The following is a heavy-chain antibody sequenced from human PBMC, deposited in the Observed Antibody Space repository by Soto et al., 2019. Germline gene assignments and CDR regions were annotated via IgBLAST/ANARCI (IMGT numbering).Heavy chain of an antibody. Sequence: VQLVESGGGLVQPGGSLRLSCAASGFTFSSYRMHWFRQAPGQGLVWLSRVYSGGTVTNYADSVKGRFTVSRDNAKTTMYLQMNSLRREDTAIYYCARDPGYDGHAWRFDYWGQGVLVTVSS. V-gene: IGHV3-74*01. D-gene: IGHD5-12*01. CDR3: ARDPGYDGHAWRFDY. CDR1: GFTFSSYR. CDR2: VYSGGTVT. J-gene: IGHJ4*02.